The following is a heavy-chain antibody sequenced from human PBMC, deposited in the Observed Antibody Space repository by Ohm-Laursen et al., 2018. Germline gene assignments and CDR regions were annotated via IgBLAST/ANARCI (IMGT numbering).Heavy chain of an antibody. Sequence: SLRLSCAASGFTFDDYAMHWVRQAPGKGLEWVSGISWNSGSIGYVDSVKGRFTISRDNAKNSLYLQMNSLRAEDTAVYYCARDWYYYDSNRFDHWGQGTLVTVSS. CDR3: ARDWYYYDSNRFDH. D-gene: IGHD3-22*01. CDR1: GFTFDDYA. J-gene: IGHJ4*02. V-gene: IGHV3-9*01. CDR2: ISWNSGSI.